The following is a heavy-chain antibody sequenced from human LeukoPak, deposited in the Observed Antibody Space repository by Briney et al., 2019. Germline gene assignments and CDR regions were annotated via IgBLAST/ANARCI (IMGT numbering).Heavy chain of an antibody. J-gene: IGHJ3*02. CDR1: GFTFSSSG. V-gene: IGHV3-7*03. D-gene: IGHD6-6*01. Sequence: PGGSLRLSCAASGFTFSSSGMTWVRQPPGKGLEWVANIKQDGSEKDYVDSVKGRFTISRDNAKNSLYLQVNSLRAEDTAVYHCARVYSSSSGKNAFDIWGQGTMVTVSS. CDR3: ARVYSSSSGKNAFDI. CDR2: IKQDGSEK.